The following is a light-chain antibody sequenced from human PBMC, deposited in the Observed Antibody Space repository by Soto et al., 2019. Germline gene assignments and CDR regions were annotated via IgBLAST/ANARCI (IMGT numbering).Light chain of an antibody. CDR1: QSISSW. CDR2: DAS. V-gene: IGKV1-5*01. J-gene: IGKJ3*01. CDR3: QQYNSYSLVT. Sequence: DIQMTQSPSTLSASVGDRVTITCRASQSISSWLAWYQQKPGKAPKLPIYDASSLESGVPSRFSGSGSGTEFTLTISSLQPDDFATYYCQQYNSYSLVTFGPGTKVDIK.